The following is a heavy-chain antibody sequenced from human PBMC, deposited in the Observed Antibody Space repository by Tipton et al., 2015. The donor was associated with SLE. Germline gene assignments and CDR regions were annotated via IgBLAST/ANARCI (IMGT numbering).Heavy chain of an antibody. Sequence: TLSLTCTVSGGSISSSAYYWGWIHQPPGKGLEWIGSVYYTGSTYYNPSLNSRVSISVDTSKNQFSLKLTSVTAADTAVYYCAREGYDSFYYYYYMDVWGKGTTVTVSS. CDR2: VYYTGST. CDR1: GGSISSSAYY. V-gene: IGHV4-39*02. J-gene: IGHJ6*03. CDR3: AREGYDSFYYYYYMDV. D-gene: IGHD3-22*01.